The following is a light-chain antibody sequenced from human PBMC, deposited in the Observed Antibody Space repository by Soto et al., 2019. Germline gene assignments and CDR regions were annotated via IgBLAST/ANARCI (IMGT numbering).Light chain of an antibody. CDR1: QDISNR. J-gene: IGKJ2*01. V-gene: IGKV1-33*01. CDR3: QNCFTVQYT. CDR2: DAS. Sequence: DIQMTQSPSSLSASVGDRITITCQASQDISNRLNWYHQKPGKAPNLLIYDASNLAAGVPSGLSGSGSGTHFTFTITSLQHEDIGTYYCQNCFTVQYTFGPGTKVDIK.